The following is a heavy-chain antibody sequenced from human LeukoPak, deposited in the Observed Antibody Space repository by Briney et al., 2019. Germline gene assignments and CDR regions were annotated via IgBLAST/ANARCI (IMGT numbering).Heavy chain of an antibody. CDR3: ARDVPGYCSSTSCYGGFDY. Sequence: SVKVSCKASGGTFSSYAISWVRQAPGQGLEWMGGIIPIFGTANYAQKFQGRVTITADESTSTAYMELSSLRSEDTAVYYCARDVPGYCSSTSCYGGFDYWGQGTLVTVSS. CDR1: GGTFSSYA. J-gene: IGHJ4*02. V-gene: IGHV1-69*01. D-gene: IGHD2-2*01. CDR2: IIPIFGTA.